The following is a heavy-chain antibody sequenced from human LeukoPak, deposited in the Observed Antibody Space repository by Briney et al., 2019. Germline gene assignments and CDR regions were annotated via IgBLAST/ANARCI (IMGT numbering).Heavy chain of an antibody. J-gene: IGHJ3*01. D-gene: IGHD3-22*01. CDR2: INSDESDT. V-gene: IGHV3-74*01. CDR1: GFTFSNYW. Sequence: GGSERLSCAASGFTFSNYWMHWARHAPGKGLVWVSRINSDESDTNYADSVKGRFTISRDNARNTVYLQMNSLRAEDTAVYYCARGWVPSDITLKWGQGTMVTVSS. CDR3: ARGWVPSDITLK.